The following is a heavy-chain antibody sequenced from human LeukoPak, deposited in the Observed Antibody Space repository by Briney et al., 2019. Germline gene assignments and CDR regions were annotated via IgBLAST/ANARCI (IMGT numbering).Heavy chain of an antibody. CDR1: GGSISSYY. CDR3: ARDETPSIRGVDAFDI. J-gene: IGHJ3*02. D-gene: IGHD6-13*01. CDR2: ISYSGST. Sequence: TSETLSLTCTVSGGSISSYYWSWIRQPPGKGLEWIGSISYSGSTYYNPSLKSRVTISVDTSKNQFSLKLSSVTAADTAVYYCARDETPSIRGVDAFDIWGQGTMVTVSS. V-gene: IGHV4-59*12.